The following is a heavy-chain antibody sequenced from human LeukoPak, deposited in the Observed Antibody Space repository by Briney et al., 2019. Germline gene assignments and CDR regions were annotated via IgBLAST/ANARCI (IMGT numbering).Heavy chain of an antibody. CDR2: IYYSGST. J-gene: IGHJ3*02. V-gene: IGHV4-30-4*01. D-gene: IGHD3-9*01. CDR1: GGSISSSDYY. CDR3: ARGFDAHNAFDI. Sequence: SETLSLTCAVYGGSISSSDYYWSWIRQPPGKGLEWIGYIYYSGSTSYNPSLKSRVTISVDTSKNQFSLKLTSVTAADTAVYYCARGFDAHNAFDIWGQGTMVTVSS.